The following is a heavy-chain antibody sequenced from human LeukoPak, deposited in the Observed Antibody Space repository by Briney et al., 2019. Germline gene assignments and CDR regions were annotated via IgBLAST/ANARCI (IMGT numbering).Heavy chain of an antibody. CDR3: AELGITMIGGV. D-gene: IGHD3-10*02. CDR1: GFTFSSYG. CDR2: ISYDGSNK. V-gene: IGHV3-30*18. Sequence: GGSLRLSCAASGFTFSSYGMHWVRQAPGKGLEWVAVISYDGSNKYYVDSVKGRFTISGDNSKNTLYLQMNSLRAEDTAVYYCAELGITMIGGVWGKGTTVTISS. J-gene: IGHJ6*04.